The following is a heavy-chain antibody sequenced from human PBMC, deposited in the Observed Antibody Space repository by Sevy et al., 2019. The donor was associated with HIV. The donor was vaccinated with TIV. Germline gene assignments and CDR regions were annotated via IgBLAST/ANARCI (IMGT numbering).Heavy chain of an antibody. CDR1: GFTFDDYA. Sequence: GGSLRLSCAASGFTFDDYAMHWVRQAPGKGLEWVSGISWNSGSIGYADSVKGRFTISRDNAKNSLYLQMNSLRAEDMALYYCAKGPRRAEWIQLWFPFDYWGQGTLVTVSS. J-gene: IGHJ4*02. CDR2: ISWNSGSI. D-gene: IGHD5-18*01. V-gene: IGHV3-9*03. CDR3: AKGPRRAEWIQLWFPFDY.